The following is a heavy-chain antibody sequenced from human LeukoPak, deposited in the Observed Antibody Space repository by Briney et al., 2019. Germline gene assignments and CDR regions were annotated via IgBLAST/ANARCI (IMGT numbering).Heavy chain of an antibody. V-gene: IGHV3-48*04. J-gene: IGHJ6*03. Sequence: GGSLRLSCAASGFTFSSYSMNWVRQAPGKGLEWVPYISSSSSTIYYADSVKGRFTISRDNAKNSLYLQMNSLRAEDTAVYYCARAFNHDFWSGYYYYMDVWGKGTTVTVSS. D-gene: IGHD3-3*01. CDR3: ARAFNHDFWSGYYYYMDV. CDR2: ISSSSSTI. CDR1: GFTFSSYS.